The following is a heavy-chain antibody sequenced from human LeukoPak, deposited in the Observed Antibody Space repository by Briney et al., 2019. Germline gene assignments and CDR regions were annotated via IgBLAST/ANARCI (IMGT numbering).Heavy chain of an antibody. D-gene: IGHD4-23*01. J-gene: IGHJ4*02. CDR3: AKEVGTFDY. Sequence: GGSLRLSCAASGFTFDDYAMHWVRQVPAKGLEWVSGISWNSGSIGYADSVKGRFTISRDNAKNSLYLQMNSLRVEDTALYYCAKEVGTFDYWGQGTLVTVSS. CDR1: GFTFDDYA. CDR2: ISWNSGSI. V-gene: IGHV3-9*01.